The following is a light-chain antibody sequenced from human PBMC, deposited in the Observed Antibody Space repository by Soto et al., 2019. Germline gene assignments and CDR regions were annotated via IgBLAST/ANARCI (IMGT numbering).Light chain of an antibody. CDR2: SAS. Sequence: IRVTQSPASLSASLGDRVTITCPASRGVXSDFXWYQQKPGKTPKFLVDSASTLQRGVPSRLSGSGSGPDFTLTISSLQPDDFEKYYCQHYNSVPRTFGQGTKVDI. V-gene: IGKV1-16*01. CDR1: RGVXSD. J-gene: IGKJ1*01. CDR3: QHYNSVPRT.